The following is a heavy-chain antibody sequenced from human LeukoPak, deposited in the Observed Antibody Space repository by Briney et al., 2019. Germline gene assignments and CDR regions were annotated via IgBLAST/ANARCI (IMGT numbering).Heavy chain of an antibody. J-gene: IGHJ3*02. Sequence: SETLSLTCTVSGGSISTYYWSWIRQPPGKGLEWIAYIDYRGSTTYNPSLRSRVTISVDTSRIQFSLKLSSVTAADTAVYYCARSRSGYSYDHAAFEIWGQGTMVTVSS. CDR1: GGSISTYY. D-gene: IGHD5-18*01. V-gene: IGHV4-59*01. CDR3: ARSRSGYSYDHAAFEI. CDR2: IDYRGST.